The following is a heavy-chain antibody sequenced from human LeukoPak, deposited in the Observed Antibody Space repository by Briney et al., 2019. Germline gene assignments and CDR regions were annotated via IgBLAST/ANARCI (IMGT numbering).Heavy chain of an antibody. V-gene: IGHV1-2*02. Sequence: GASVKVSCKASGYTFTGYYMHWVRRAPGQGLEWMGWINPNSGGTNYAQKFQGRVPMTRDTSISTACMELSRLRSDDPAVYSCARSGGRGVWGQGTMVTVSS. CDR3: ARSGGRGV. D-gene: IGHD3-10*01. CDR2: INPNSGGT. J-gene: IGHJ3*01. CDR1: GYTFTGYY.